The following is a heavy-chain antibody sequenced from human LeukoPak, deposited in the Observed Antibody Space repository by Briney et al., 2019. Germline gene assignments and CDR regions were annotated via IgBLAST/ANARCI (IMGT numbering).Heavy chain of an antibody. CDR2: ISYSGST. Sequence: PSETLSLTCTVSGGSISTYYWSWIRQPPGKGLEWIGHISYSGSTNYNPSLKSRVTISVDTSKNQFSLKLSSVTAADTAVYYCARHPDSSGWYGHFDYWGQGTLVTVSS. D-gene: IGHD6-19*01. J-gene: IGHJ4*02. V-gene: IGHV4-59*08. CDR3: ARHPDSSGWYGHFDY. CDR1: GGSISTYY.